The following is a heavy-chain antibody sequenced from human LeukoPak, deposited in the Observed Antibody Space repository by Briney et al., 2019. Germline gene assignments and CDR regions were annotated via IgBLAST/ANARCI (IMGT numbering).Heavy chain of an antibody. CDR3: ARDHQNGFLF. CDR1: GYTFTNYY. D-gene: IGHD5-24*01. CDR2: INPSGGSI. V-gene: IGHV1-46*01. Sequence: GASVKVSCKASGYTFTNYYIHWVRQAPGQGIEWMGIINPSGGSIGYPQKFQGRVTVTRDASTSTVYMELSSLRSEDTAVYYCARDHQNGFLFWGQGTLVTVSS. J-gene: IGHJ4*02.